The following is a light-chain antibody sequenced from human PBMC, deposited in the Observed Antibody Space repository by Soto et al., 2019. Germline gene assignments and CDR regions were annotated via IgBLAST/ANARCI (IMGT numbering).Light chain of an antibody. Sequence: EIVLTQSPGTLSLSPGERATLSCRASQSLTSDYLAWYQQKPGQAPRLLIYGASCRAAGIPDRFSGSGAGTDFTRTISRLETEDFAVYYCQQYQTSPPSYTFGQGTKLEI. V-gene: IGKV3-20*01. CDR3: QQYQTSPPSYT. CDR1: QSLTSDY. CDR2: GAS. J-gene: IGKJ2*01.